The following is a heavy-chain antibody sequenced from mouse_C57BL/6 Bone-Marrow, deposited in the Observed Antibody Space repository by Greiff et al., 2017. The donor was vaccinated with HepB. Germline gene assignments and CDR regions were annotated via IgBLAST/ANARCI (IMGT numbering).Heavy chain of an antibody. CDR3: TTDHYYGSSCDYFDY. Sequence: VQLQQSGAELVRPGVSVKLFCTASGFNIKDYYMHWVKQRPEQGLEWIGRIDPEDGDTEYAPKFQGKATMPADTTANTAYLQLSSLTSEDTAVYYCTTDHYYGSSCDYFDYWGQGTTLTVSS. CDR2: IDPEDGDT. V-gene: IGHV14-1*01. CDR1: GFNIKDYY. D-gene: IGHD1-1*01. J-gene: IGHJ2*01.